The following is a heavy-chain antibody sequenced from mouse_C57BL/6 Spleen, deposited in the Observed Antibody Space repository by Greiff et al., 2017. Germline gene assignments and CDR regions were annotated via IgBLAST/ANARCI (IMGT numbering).Heavy chain of an antibody. V-gene: IGHV5-17*01. Sequence: EVMLVESGGGLVKPGGSLKLSCAASGFTFSDYGMHWVRQAPEKGLAWVAYISSGSSTIYYADTVKGRFTISRDNAKNTLFLQMTSLRSEDTAMYYCARRSYGSSYVFDYWGQGTTLTVSS. CDR2: ISSGSSTI. CDR3: ARRSYGSSYVFDY. CDR1: GFTFSDYG. J-gene: IGHJ2*01. D-gene: IGHD1-1*01.